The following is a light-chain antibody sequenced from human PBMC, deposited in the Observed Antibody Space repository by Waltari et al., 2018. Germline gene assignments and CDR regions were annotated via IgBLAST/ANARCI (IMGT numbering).Light chain of an antibody. J-gene: IGKJ2*01. CDR3: QQYNTWPYT. CDR1: ERISSSY. CDR2: FTS. V-gene: IGKV3-15*01. Sequence: EILMTQSPGTLSVSPGERASLSCRASERISSSYLAWYQQKGGQPPRLLIYFTSTRAAGVPARFSGSGSGTEVTLTISSLQSEDFAVYYCQQYNTWPYTFGQGTKIEIK.